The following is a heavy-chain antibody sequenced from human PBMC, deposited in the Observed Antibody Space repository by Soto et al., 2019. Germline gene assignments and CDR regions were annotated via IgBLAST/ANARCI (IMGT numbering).Heavy chain of an antibody. CDR1: GYTFSNYW. J-gene: IGHJ5*01. V-gene: IGHV5-51*01. D-gene: IGHD6-19*01. CDR3: ARATTGWPNWFDS. Sequence: GESLKISCRGSGYTFSNYWIAWVRQTPGKGLEWMGIIYPGDSESRYSPSFQGQVTISVDKSITTAYLQWSSLKASDTAMYYCARATTGWPNWFDSWGQGTLVTVSS. CDR2: IYPGDSES.